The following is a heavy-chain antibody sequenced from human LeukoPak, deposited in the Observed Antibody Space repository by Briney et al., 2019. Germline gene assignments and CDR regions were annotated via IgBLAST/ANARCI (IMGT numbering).Heavy chain of an antibody. Sequence: SETLSLTCAVSGGSFSGYYWSWSRQPPGKGLEWIGEINHSGSTNYNPSLKSRVTISVDTSKNQCSLKLSSVTAADTAVYYCARGPLMIGKAYYYYYYMDVWGKGTTVTVS. D-gene: IGHD3-16*01. CDR3: ARGPLMIGKAYYYYYYMDV. CDR2: INHSGST. J-gene: IGHJ6*03. V-gene: IGHV4-34*01. CDR1: GGSFSGYY.